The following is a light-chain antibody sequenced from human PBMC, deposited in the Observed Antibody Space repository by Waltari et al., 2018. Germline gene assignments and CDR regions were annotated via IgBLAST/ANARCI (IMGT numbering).Light chain of an antibody. V-gene: IGKV3-15*01. J-gene: IGKJ2*01. Sequence: DMVMTQSPATLSLSPGDRATLSCRASQGISSNLACYQHRPGQAPRLLMYGTSTRATGIPARFSVSGSGTEFTLTISSLQSEDSAVYYCQHYNNWPPVYTFGRGTNLEIK. CDR1: QGISSN. CDR3: QHYNNWPPVYT. CDR2: GTS.